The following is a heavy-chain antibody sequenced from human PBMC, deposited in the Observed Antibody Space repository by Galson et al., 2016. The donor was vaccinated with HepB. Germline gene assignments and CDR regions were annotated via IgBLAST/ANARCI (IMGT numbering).Heavy chain of an antibody. Sequence: SETLSLTCSVSVGAISSASDYWAWIRQPPGKALEWIGSISYRGNTYYNPSHRSRVTISVDTTRDQFSLTLTSVTAADTAVYYCASQPNYFFDYWGQGTLVTVSS. V-gene: IGHV4-39*01. CDR3: ASQPNYFFDY. CDR2: ISYRGNT. CDR1: VGAISSASDY. J-gene: IGHJ4*02.